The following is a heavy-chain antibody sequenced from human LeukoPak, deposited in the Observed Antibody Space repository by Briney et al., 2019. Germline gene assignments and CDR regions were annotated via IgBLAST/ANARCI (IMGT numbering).Heavy chain of an antibody. CDR2: ISYDGSNK. CDR3: ARDLWSSPGWLDPRNN. V-gene: IGHV3-30*04. J-gene: IGHJ4*01. D-gene: IGHD3-22*01. Sequence: SGGSLRPSCAASGFTFNTYTFHWVRQAPGKGLEWVALISYDGSNKYYTESVKGRFTISRDNSNNTLYLRMNSLRLEDTAVYYCARDLWSSPGWLDPRNNWGQGTLVIVSS. CDR1: GFTFNTYT.